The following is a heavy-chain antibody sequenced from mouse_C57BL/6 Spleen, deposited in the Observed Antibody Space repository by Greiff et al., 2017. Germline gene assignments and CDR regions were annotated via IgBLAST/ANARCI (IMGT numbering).Heavy chain of an antibody. CDR3: ARITTVVEDYAMDY. D-gene: IGHD1-1*01. CDR1: GFSLTSYG. J-gene: IGHJ4*01. V-gene: IGHV2-2*01. CDR2: IWSGGST. Sequence: QVQLKQSGPGLVQPSQSLSITCTVSGFSLTSYGVHWVRQSPGKGLEWLGVIWSGGSTDYNAAFISRLSISKDNSTSQVFFKMNSLQADDTAIYYCARITTVVEDYAMDYWGQGTSVTVSS.